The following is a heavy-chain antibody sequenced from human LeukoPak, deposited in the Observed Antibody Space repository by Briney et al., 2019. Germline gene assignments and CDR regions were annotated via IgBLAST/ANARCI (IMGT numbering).Heavy chain of an antibody. CDR3: ARDARSLTSNRYQYDMDV. V-gene: IGHV3-48*01. J-gene: IGHJ6*03. D-gene: IGHD1-14*01. CDR1: RFTLSSYS. Sequence: PGGSLRLSCASSRFTLSSYSMNWVSQAPRKGLEWVSYIRRDGGDKYYADSVKGRFSISRNSAKRSLYLQMNSLSAEDTAVYYWARDARSLTSNRYQYDMDVWGTGTTVTVSS. CDR2: IRRDGGDK.